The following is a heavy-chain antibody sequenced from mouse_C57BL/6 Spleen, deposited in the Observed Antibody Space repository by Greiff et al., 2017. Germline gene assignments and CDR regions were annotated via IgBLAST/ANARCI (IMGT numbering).Heavy chain of an antibody. CDR1: GYTFTNYW. CDR2: IYPGGGYT. J-gene: IGHJ1*03. D-gene: IGHD1-1*01. V-gene: IGHV1-63*01. Sequence: QVQLQQSGAELVRPGTSVKMSCKASGYTFTNYWIGWAKQRPGHGLEWIGDIYPGGGYTNYNEKFKGKATLTADKSSSTAYMQFSSLTSEDSAIYYCARGDYAAAFGVWGTGTTVTVSS. CDR3: ARGDYAAAFGV.